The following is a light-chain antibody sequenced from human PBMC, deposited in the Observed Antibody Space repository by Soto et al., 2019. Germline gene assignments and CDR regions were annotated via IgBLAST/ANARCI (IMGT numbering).Light chain of an antibody. CDR3: QQYSDSPLT. V-gene: IGKV3-20*01. CDR1: QTVRTNY. J-gene: IGKJ4*01. CDR2: GAS. Sequence: EIVLTQSPGTLSLSPGERATLSCRASQTVRTNYLAWFQHKPGQAPRLLIYGASSRATGIPDRFSGSGSGTDFTLTINRLEPEEFAAYFCQQYSDSPLTFGGGTKVEIK.